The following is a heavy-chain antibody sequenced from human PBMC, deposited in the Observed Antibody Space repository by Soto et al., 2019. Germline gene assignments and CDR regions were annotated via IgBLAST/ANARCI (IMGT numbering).Heavy chain of an antibody. V-gene: IGHV1-3*01. J-gene: IGHJ4*02. Sequence: ASVKVSCKASLYAFTSYAMHWVRQAPGQRLEWMGWIKAGNGNTKYSQKFQGRVTITRDTSASTAYMELSSLRSEDTAVYYCARDRGVVVVGATQLGYWGQGTLVTVSS. CDR2: IKAGNGNT. CDR1: LYAFTSYA. CDR3: ARDRGVVVVGATQLGY. D-gene: IGHD2-15*01.